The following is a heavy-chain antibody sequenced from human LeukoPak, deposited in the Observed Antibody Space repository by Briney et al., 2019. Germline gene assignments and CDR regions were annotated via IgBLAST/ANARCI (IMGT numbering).Heavy chain of an antibody. CDR1: GFTFNSYG. D-gene: IGHD6-19*01. CDR2: IWYDGSNK. CDR3: ARYSSGWSLDY. Sequence: GRSLRFSCAVSGFTFNSYGMHWVRQAPGQGLEWVAVIWYDGSNKYYADSVKGRFTISRDNFKNTLYLQMNSLRAEDTAVYYCARYSSGWSLDYWGQGTLVTVSS. V-gene: IGHV3-33*01. J-gene: IGHJ4*02.